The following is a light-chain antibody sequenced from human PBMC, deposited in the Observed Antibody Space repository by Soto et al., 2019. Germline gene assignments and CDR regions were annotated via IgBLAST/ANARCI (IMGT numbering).Light chain of an antibody. Sequence: VLTQSPATLSVSPWEGATLSCMASQSVSSSYLAWYQQKPGQAPRLLIYGASSRATGIPDRFSGSGSGTDFTLTISRLEPEDFAVYYCQQYGSSPITVGQVTRLEIK. CDR1: QSVSSSY. V-gene: IGKV3-20*01. J-gene: IGKJ5*01. CDR3: QQYGSSPIT. CDR2: GAS.